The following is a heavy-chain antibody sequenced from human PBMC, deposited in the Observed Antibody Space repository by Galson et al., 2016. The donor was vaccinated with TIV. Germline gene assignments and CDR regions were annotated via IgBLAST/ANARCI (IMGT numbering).Heavy chain of an antibody. J-gene: IGHJ3*02. D-gene: IGHD2-2*01. CDR2: TYYRSRWYY. CDR1: GDSVSSDSAA. CDR3: TRAAGKKGASCYAPCETFAI. Sequence: CAISGDSVSSDSAAWNWVRQSPSRGLEWLGRTYYRSRWYYDYKVSVKSRITINPDTSKNQFSLQLNSVTPEDTAVYYCTRAAGKKGASCYAPCETFAIWGQGTLVPVSS. V-gene: IGHV6-1*01.